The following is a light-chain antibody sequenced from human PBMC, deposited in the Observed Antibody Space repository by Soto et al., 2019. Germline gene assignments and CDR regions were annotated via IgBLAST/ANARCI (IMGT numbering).Light chain of an antibody. CDR3: QSYDNSLSGWV. CDR1: SANIGAGYD. J-gene: IGLJ3*02. CDR2: GNS. Sequence: QSVLTQPPSVSGAPGQRVTISCTGSSANIGAGYDVHWYQQLPGTAPKLLMYGNSNRPSGVPDRFSGSKSGTSASLAITGLQAEDEADYYCQSYDNSLSGWVFGGGTKVTVL. V-gene: IGLV1-40*01.